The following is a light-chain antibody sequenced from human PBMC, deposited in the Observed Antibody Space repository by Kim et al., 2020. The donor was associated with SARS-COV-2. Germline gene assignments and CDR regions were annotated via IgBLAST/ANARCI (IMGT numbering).Light chain of an antibody. Sequence: AFVGDRVTITCRASQSISSWVAWYQQKPGKAPKLLIYDASSLESGVPSSFSGSGSGTEFTLTISSLQPDDFATYFCQQYNSYLYAFGQGTKLEI. V-gene: IGKV1-5*01. CDR2: DAS. CDR1: QSISSW. CDR3: QQYNSYLYA. J-gene: IGKJ2*01.